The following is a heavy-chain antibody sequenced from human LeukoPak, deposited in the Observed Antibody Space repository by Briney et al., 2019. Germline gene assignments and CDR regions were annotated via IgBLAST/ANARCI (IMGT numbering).Heavy chain of an antibody. J-gene: IGHJ5*02. Sequence: PSGTLSLTCTVSRDSISMYYRSWMREPPGKGLEWIGYIYYSGSTNYNPSLKSRVTISVDTSKNQFSLKLSSVTAADTAVYYCARALPRSWRDWFDPWGQGTLVTVSS. CDR2: IYYSGST. V-gene: IGHV4-59*01. CDR3: ARALPRSWRDWFDP. CDR1: RDSISMYY.